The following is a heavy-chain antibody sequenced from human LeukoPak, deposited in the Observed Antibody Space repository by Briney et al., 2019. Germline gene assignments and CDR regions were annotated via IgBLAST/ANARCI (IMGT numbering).Heavy chain of an antibody. CDR1: GFTFSHFA. CDR3: AKDAQRGFDYSNSLEY. Sequence: GGSLRLSCAASGFTFSHFALHWVRQAPGKGLEWVAVIWSEGTNKYYGNSVKGRFTIHRDDSQNRVYLQMNNLRVDDTAIYFCAKDAQRGFDYSNSLEYWGQGAPVTVSS. D-gene: IGHD4-11*01. CDR2: IWSEGTNK. J-gene: IGHJ4*02. V-gene: IGHV3-33*03.